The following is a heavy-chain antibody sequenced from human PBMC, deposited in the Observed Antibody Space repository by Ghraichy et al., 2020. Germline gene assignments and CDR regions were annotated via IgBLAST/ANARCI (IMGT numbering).Heavy chain of an antibody. V-gene: IGHV3-9*01. CDR1: GFTFDDYA. J-gene: IGHJ5*02. D-gene: IGHD1-20*01. Sequence: GGSLRLSCAASGFTFDDYAMHWVRQAPGKGLEWVLGISWNSGSIGYADSVKGRFTISRDNAKNSLYLQMNSLRAEDTALYYCAKDLTGTTVDPWGQGTLVTVSS. CDR2: ISWNSGSI. CDR3: AKDLTGTTVDP.